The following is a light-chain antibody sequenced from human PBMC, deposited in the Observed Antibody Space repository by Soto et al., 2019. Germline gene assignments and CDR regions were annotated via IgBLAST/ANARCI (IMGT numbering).Light chain of an antibody. CDR1: QNIHTS. CDR3: QQRNVWPPIT. CDR2: DST. J-gene: IGKJ4*01. V-gene: IGKV3-11*01. Sequence: VLTQSPATLSLSPGETATLSCRASQNIHTSLAWYQQKPGQAPRLVVYDSTLRANGVPARFGGSRSGTEFTLTINNLEPEDFAVYYCQQRNVWPPITFGGGTKVEIK.